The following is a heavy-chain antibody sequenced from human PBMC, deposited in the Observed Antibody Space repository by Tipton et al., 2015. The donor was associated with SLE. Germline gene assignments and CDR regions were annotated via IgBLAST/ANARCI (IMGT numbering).Heavy chain of an antibody. CDR2: IHHGGST. J-gene: IGHJ4*02. CDR3: ARCRKWRDSSSYYDYFDY. Sequence: TLSLTCAVYGGSFTTYYWTWIRQPPGKGLEWIGEIHHGGSTYYNPSLKSRVTLSVDTSRNQFSLKLSSVTAADTAVYYCARCRKWRDSSSYYDYFDYWGQGTLVTVSS. V-gene: IGHV4-34*01. D-gene: IGHD6-13*01. CDR1: GGSFTTYY.